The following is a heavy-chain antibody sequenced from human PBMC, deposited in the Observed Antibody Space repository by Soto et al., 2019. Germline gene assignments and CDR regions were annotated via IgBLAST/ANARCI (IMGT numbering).Heavy chain of an antibody. CDR3: ATPYYYNH. CDR2: ITSNSDHI. V-gene: IGHV3-21*01. J-gene: IGHJ4*02. CDR1: GFMFSAYR. Sequence: KPGGSLRLSCAASGFMFSAYRMSWVRQAPGKGLEWLSSITSNSDHIDYADSVRGRFTVSRDNARKSLYLQMDSLGAEDTGAYYCATPYYYNHWGPGTLVTVSS.